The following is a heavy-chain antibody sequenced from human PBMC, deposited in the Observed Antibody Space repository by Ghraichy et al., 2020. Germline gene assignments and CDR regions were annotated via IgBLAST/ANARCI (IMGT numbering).Heavy chain of an antibody. Sequence: GGSLRLSCAASGFTFSSYGMHWVRQAPGKGLEWVAFIRYDGSNKYYADSVKGRFTISRDNSKNTLYLQMNSLRAEDTAVYYCAKDGRWFGELASYMDVWGKGTTVTVYS. V-gene: IGHV3-30*02. J-gene: IGHJ6*03. CDR3: AKDGRWFGELASYMDV. CDR1: GFTFSSYG. CDR2: IRYDGSNK. D-gene: IGHD3-10*01.